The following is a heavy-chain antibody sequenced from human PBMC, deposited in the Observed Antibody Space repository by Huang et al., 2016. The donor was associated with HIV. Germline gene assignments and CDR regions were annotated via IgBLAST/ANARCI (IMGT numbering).Heavy chain of an antibody. CDR1: GSTFSRYS. CDR2: IRFDARHT. V-gene: IGHV3-30*02. Sequence: QVVLVESGGGVVRPGGSLRLSCELSGSTFSRYSMNWVRQAPGKGLEWLAFIRFDARHTYYTDSVKGRFTISRDKSRSTVSLQMDVLTDEDTAIYYCSTGSGSYLDFWGQGTLVTVSS. CDR3: STGSGSYLDF. J-gene: IGHJ4*02. D-gene: IGHD1-26*01.